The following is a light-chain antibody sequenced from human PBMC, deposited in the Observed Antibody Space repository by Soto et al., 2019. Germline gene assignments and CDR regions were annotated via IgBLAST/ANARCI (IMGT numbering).Light chain of an antibody. CDR3: SSYAGSNNLV. CDR2: EVS. CDR1: SSDLGDYNY. J-gene: IGLJ2*01. Sequence: ALTQPPSASGSPGQSVTISCTGTSSDLGDYNYVSWYQHHPGKAPKLILYEVSKRPSGVPDRFSGSKSGDTASLTVSGLQPEDEADYYCSSYAGSNNLVFGGGTKLTVL. V-gene: IGLV2-8*01.